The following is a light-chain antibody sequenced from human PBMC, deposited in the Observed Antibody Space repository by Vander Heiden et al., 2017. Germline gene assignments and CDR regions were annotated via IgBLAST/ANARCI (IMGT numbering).Light chain of an antibody. CDR3: QAYDSGLRGPNAG. Sequence: QSVLTQPPSVSGAPGQRVTISCTGSSSNIGAGFDVSWYQQFPGAAPKLLIYNDNQRASGVPDRFSGAKSGTSASLAITALQAEDEADYYCQAYDSGLRGPNAGFCGGTKMTVL. CDR1: SSNIGAGFD. J-gene: IGLJ3*02. CDR2: NDN. V-gene: IGLV1-40*01.